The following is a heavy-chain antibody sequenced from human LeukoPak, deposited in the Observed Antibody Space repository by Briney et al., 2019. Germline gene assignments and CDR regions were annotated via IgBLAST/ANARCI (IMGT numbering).Heavy chain of an antibody. CDR3: AKVTRDIVVVPAAIHRSQYYYYGMDV. CDR1: GFTFSSYA. Sequence: GGSLRLSCAASGFTFSSYAMSWVRQAPGKGLEWASAISGSGGSTYYADSVKGRFTISRDNSKNTLYPQMNSLRAEDTAVYYCAKVTRDIVVVPAAIHRSQYYYYGMDVWGQGTTVTVSS. V-gene: IGHV3-23*01. J-gene: IGHJ6*02. CDR2: ISGSGGST. D-gene: IGHD2-2*02.